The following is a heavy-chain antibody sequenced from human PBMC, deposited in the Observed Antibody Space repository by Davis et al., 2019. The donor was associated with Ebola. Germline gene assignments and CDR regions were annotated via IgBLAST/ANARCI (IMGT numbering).Heavy chain of an antibody. CDR3: ARLMGDDYDILPYGMDV. V-gene: IGHV3-48*02. CDR1: GFTFSSYS. CDR2: ISSSSSTI. Sequence: PGGSLRLSCAASGFTFSSYSMNWVRQAPGKGLEWVSYISSSSSTIYYADSVKGRFTISRDNAKNSLYLQMNSLRDEDTAVYYCARLMGDDYDILPYGMDVWGQGTTVTVSS. J-gene: IGHJ6*02. D-gene: IGHD3-9*01.